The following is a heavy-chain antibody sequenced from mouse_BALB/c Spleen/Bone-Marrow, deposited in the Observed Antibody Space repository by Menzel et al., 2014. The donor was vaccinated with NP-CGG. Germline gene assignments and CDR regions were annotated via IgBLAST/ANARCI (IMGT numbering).Heavy chain of an antibody. CDR3: AISGNYWYFDV. J-gene: IGHJ1*01. D-gene: IGHD2-1*01. Sequence: VQLQQSGAELARPGASVKLSCKASGYTFTSYWMQWVKQRPGQGLEWIGAIYPGDGDTRYTQKFKGKATLTADKSSSTAYMQLSSLASEDSAVYYCAISGNYWYFDVWGAGTTVTVSS. CDR1: GYTFTSYW. CDR2: IYPGDGDT. V-gene: IGHV1-87*01.